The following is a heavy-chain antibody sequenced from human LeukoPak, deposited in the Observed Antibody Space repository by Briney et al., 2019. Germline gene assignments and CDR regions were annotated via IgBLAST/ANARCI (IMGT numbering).Heavy chain of an antibody. D-gene: IGHD3-22*01. CDR2: IYYSGNT. Sequence: PSQTLSLTCTVSGGSISSGDYYWSWIRQRPGEGLEWIGYIYYSGNTYYTPSLKSRVTISLDTSKNQFSLKLSFVTAADTAVYYCAKYDYYDSSGYFYAGDWGQGTLVTVSS. CDR1: GGSISSGDYY. V-gene: IGHV4-31*03. CDR3: AKYDYYDSSGYFYAGD. J-gene: IGHJ4*02.